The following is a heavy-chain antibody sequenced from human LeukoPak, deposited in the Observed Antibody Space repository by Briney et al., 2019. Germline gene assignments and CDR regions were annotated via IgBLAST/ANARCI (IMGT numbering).Heavy chain of an antibody. J-gene: IGHJ3*02. Sequence: GGSLRLSCAASGFTFSTFSMSWVRQASGKGLEWVSTISDSGGFTDYADSVKGRFTISRDNSKNTLYLQMNSLRAEDTAVYYCARDRKVDHGYSYGLDAFDIWGQGTMVTVSS. CDR2: ISDSGGFT. D-gene: IGHD5-18*01. CDR3: ARDRKVDHGYSYGLDAFDI. V-gene: IGHV3-23*01. CDR1: GFTFSTFS.